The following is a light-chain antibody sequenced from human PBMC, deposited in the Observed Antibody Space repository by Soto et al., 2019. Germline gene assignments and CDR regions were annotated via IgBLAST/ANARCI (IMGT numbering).Light chain of an antibody. V-gene: IGKV4-1*01. Sequence: DIVMTQSPDSLAVSLGERATINCKSSQSVLYSSNNKNYLGWYQQKVGQPPKLLIYWASTRESGVPDRFSVSGSGTDFTLTISNLQAEDVAVYYCQQYYSKPLTFGGGTKVEIK. CDR2: WAS. CDR1: QSVLYSSNNKNY. CDR3: QQYYSKPLT. J-gene: IGKJ4*01.